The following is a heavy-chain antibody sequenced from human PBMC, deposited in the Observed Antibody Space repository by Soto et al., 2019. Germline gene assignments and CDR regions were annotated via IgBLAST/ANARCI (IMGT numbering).Heavy chain of an antibody. D-gene: IGHD3-9*01. CDR1: GYNFDNYA. V-gene: IGHV1-18*01. CDR2: ISGDGGDT. Sequence: ASVKVSCKASGYNFDNYAMSWVRLAPGQGFEWMGWISGDGGDTDYAQKFQDRFTMTTDTGTGTVYMELRSLRPDDTAIYYCARHFANYDVLTGPGFDPWGQGTLVTSPQ. CDR3: ARHFANYDVLTGPGFDP. J-gene: IGHJ5*02.